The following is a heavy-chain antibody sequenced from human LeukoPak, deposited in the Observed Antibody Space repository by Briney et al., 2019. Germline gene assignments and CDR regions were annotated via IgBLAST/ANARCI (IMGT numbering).Heavy chain of an antibody. V-gene: IGHV4-59*08. CDR2: TYYSGST. J-gene: IGHJ3*02. CDR3: GRRIIRAHAFDI. CDR1: GFSFSNYY. Sequence: SETLSLSCSVSGFSFSNYYWSWIRQPPGKGLEWIGYTYYSGSTNYYPSLKRRVTITVDAYNNQFPLKLSSVPAPDATVFYCGRRIIRAHAFDIWGEGSMLTV.